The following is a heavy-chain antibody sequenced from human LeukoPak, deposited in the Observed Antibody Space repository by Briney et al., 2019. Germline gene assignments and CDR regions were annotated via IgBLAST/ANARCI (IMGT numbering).Heavy chain of an antibody. D-gene: IGHD5-12*01. J-gene: IGHJ4*02. CDR2: IGSGGTTI. CDR3: AREYSGVFDY. V-gene: IGHV3-48*03. Sequence: GGSLRLSCAASGSTFSSHEMNWVRQAPGKGLEWVSYIGSGGTTISYADSVKGRFTISRGNAMNSLYLQMNSLRAEDTAVYYCAREYSGVFDYWGQGTLVTVSS. CDR1: GSTFSSHE.